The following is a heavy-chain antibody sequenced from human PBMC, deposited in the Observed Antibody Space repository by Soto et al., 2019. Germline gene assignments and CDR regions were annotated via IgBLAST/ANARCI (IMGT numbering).Heavy chain of an antibody. CDR2: IYYSGST. CDR3: GRAPLLLWFGEKNWFDP. V-gene: IGHV4-31*03. D-gene: IGHD3-10*01. J-gene: IGHJ5*02. Sequence: QVQLQESGPGLVKPSQTLSLTCTVSGGSISSGGYYWSWIRQHPGKGLEWIGYIYYSGSTYYNPSLNRRVNIAVDTSKNHYSLKLCSVTAADTAVYYCGRAPLLLWFGEKNWFDPWGQGTLVTVSS. CDR1: GGSISSGGYY.